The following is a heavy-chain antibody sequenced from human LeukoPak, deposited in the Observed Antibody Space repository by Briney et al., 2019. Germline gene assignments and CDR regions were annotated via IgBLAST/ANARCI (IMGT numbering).Heavy chain of an antibody. CDR3: ARVVPNEYNNVY. Sequence: SETLSLTCAVYGGSFSGYYWSWIRQSPGKGLEWIGEINHSGSTNDNPSLKSRVTISVDTSKNQFSLKLSSVTAADTAVYYCARVVPNEYNNVYWGQGTLVTVSS. CDR2: INHSGST. J-gene: IGHJ4*02. D-gene: IGHD1-14*01. CDR1: GGSFSGYY. V-gene: IGHV4-34*01.